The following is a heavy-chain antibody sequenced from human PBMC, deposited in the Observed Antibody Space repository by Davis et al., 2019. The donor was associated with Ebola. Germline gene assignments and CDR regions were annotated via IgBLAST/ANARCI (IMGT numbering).Heavy chain of an antibody. CDR1: GYTFTGYY. J-gene: IGHJ4*02. D-gene: IGHD2-21*02. Sequence: ASVKVSCKASGYTFTGYYMHWVRQAPGQGLEWMGWINPNSGGTNYAQKFQGRVTMTRDTSISTAYMELSRVRSDDTAVYYCARDADVGVVTAILDYWGQGTLVTVSS. V-gene: IGHV1-2*02. CDR2: INPNSGGT. CDR3: ARDADVGVVTAILDY.